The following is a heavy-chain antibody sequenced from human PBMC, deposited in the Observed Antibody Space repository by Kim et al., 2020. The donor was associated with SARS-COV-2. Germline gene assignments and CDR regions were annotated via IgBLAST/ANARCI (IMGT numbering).Heavy chain of an antibody. D-gene: IGHD6-13*01. V-gene: IGHV7-4-1*02. CDR3: ARTSSTSWNFDY. J-gene: IGHJ4*02. Sequence: YAQGCTGRFVFSLDTSVGTAYLQISSLKAEDTAVYYCARTSSTSWNFDYWGQGTLVTVSS.